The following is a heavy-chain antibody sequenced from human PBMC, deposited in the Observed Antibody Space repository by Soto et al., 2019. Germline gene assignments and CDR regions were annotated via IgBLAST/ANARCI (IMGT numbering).Heavy chain of an antibody. CDR2: INHSGST. V-gene: IGHV4-34*01. D-gene: IGHD2-2*01. CDR1: GGSFSGYY. Sequence: SETLSLTCAVYGGSFSGYYWSWIRQPPGKGLEWIGEINHSGSTNYNPSLKSRVTISVDTSKNQFSLKLSSVTAADTAVYYCARVSSVPAANHFDYWGQGTLVTVSS. CDR3: ARVSSVPAANHFDY. J-gene: IGHJ4*02.